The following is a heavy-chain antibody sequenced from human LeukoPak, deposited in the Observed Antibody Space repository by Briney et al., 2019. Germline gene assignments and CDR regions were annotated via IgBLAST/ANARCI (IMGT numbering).Heavy chain of an antibody. CDR3: AKDHGGNSCDYFDC. V-gene: IGHV3-9*01. CDR2: ISWHSGSI. D-gene: IGHD4-23*01. J-gene: IGHJ4*02. CDR1: GFTFDVYA. Sequence: GGSLRLSCSPSGFTFDVYAMLWVRAAPGKGVEWVSGISWHSGSIVYADSAKGRFTISRDNAKYSLFLQLNSLRTEDTALYYCAKDHGGNSCDYFDCWGQGTLVTVSS.